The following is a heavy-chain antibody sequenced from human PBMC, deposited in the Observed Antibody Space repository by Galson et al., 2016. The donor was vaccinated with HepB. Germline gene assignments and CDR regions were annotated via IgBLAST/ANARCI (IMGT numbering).Heavy chain of an antibody. J-gene: IGHJ3*02. CDR2: IYSDGST. D-gene: IGHD3-16*02. CDR1: GFTISSHY. CDR3: ARGFRLGDLSSPRERDAFDM. V-gene: IGHV3-53*01. Sequence: SLRLSCAASGFTISSHYMSWVRQAPGKGLEWVSTIYSDGSTYYADSVKGRFTISRDNSKNTLYLQMNSLRAEDTAVYYCARGFRLGDLSSPRERDAFDMWGQGTMVTVSS.